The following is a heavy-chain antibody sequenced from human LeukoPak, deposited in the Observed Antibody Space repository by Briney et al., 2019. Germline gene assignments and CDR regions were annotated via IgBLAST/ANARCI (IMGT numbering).Heavy chain of an antibody. Sequence: HAGGSLRLSCGASGFTFSSYAMSWLRQAPGKGLEWVSAISGSGGSTYYADSVKGRFTISRDNSKNTLYLQMNSLRAEDTAVSYCAKDAYFYDSSGYYGLDYWGQGTLVTVSS. CDR1: GFTFSSYA. V-gene: IGHV3-23*01. D-gene: IGHD3-22*01. CDR2: ISGSGGST. J-gene: IGHJ4*02. CDR3: AKDAYFYDSSGYYGLDY.